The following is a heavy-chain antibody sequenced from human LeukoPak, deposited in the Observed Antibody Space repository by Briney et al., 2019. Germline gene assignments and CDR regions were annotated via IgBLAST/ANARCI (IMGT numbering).Heavy chain of an antibody. Sequence: SGPTLVKPTQTLTLTCTFSDFSLSTSGGGVGCIRQPPGKALEGLALIYWNDDKRYSPSLKSRLTITKDTSKNQVVLTMTNMDPVDTATYYCAHTVAATDTWGAFDIWGQGTMVTVSS. CDR3: AHTVAATDTWGAFDI. D-gene: IGHD6-13*01. V-gene: IGHV2-5*01. CDR2: IYWNDDK. J-gene: IGHJ3*02. CDR1: DFSLSTSGGG.